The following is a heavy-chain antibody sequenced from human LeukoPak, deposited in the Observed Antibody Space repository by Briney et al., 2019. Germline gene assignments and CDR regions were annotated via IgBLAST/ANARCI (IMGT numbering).Heavy chain of an antibody. CDR2: ISYSGST. Sequence: SETLSLTCTVSGGSISNYYWSWIRQPPGKGLEWIGYISYSGSTNYSPSLRSRVTISVDTSKNQFSLKLSSVTAADTAVYYCARVSPGDDYGELIDYWGQGTLVTVSS. CDR1: GGSISNYY. V-gene: IGHV4-59*01. D-gene: IGHD4-17*01. CDR3: ARVSPGDDYGELIDY. J-gene: IGHJ4*02.